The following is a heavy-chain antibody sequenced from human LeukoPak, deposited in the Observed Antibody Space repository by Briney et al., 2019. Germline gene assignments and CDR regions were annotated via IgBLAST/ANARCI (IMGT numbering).Heavy chain of an antibody. V-gene: IGHV3-20*04. J-gene: IGHJ4*02. CDR2: RSGDN. Sequence: GGSLRLSCADSGFTFDDYGMSRVRQAPGKGLEWVSGRSGDNNADSVKGRFTISRDNAKNSLYLQMNSLRAEDTALYYCARDLSSSWYSLGSWGQGTLVTVSS. D-gene: IGHD6-13*01. CDR3: ARDLSSSWYSLGS. CDR1: GFTFDDYG.